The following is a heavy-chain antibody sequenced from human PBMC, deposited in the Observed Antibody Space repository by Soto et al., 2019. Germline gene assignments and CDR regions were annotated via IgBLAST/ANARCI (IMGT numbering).Heavy chain of an antibody. J-gene: IGHJ6*02. CDR1: GGSISSYY. CDR3: ASSPTYYDILTGYPTPYYYGMDV. V-gene: IGHV4-59*01. Sequence: PSETLSLTCTVSGGSISSYYWSWIRQPPGKGLEWIGYIYYSGSTNYNPSLKSRVTISVDTSKNQFSLKLSSVTAADTAVYYCASSPTYYDILTGYPTPYYYGMDVWGQGTTVTVSS. CDR2: IYYSGST. D-gene: IGHD3-9*01.